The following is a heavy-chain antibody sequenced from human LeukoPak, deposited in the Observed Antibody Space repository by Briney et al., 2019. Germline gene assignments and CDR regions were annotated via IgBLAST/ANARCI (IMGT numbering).Heavy chain of an antibody. D-gene: IGHD5-12*01. Sequence: PGGSLRLSCAASGVTVSSNYMTWVRQAPGKGLEWVSVIYSGGTTYYADSVKGRFIISRDNSKNTLYLQMNTLRAEDTAMYYCARATGSGYDPFDSWGQGTLVTVSS. V-gene: IGHV3-66*01. CDR2: IYSGGTT. J-gene: IGHJ4*02. CDR3: ARATGSGYDPFDS. CDR1: GVTVSSNY.